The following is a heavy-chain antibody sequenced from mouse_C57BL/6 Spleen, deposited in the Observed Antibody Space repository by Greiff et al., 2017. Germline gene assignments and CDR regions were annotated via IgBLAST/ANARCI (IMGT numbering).Heavy chain of an antibody. Sequence: EVKLMESGPELVKPGASVKISCKASGYSFTGYYMNWVQQSPEKSLEWIGEINPSTGGTAYNQKFKAKATLTVDKSSSTAYMQLKSLTSEDSAVYYCARRRGYDYDGYWGQGTTLTVSS. D-gene: IGHD2-4*01. CDR1: GYSFTGYY. CDR2: INPSTGGT. CDR3: ARRRGYDYDGY. V-gene: IGHV1-42*01. J-gene: IGHJ2*01.